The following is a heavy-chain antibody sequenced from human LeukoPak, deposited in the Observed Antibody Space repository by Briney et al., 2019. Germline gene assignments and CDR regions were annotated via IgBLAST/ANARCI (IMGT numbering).Heavy chain of an antibody. J-gene: IGHJ4*02. V-gene: IGHV4-59*08. Sequence: SETLSLTCTVSGGSISSYYWSWIRQPPGKGLEWIGYIYYSGSTNYNPSLKSRVTISVDKSKNQFSLKLSSVTAADTAVYYCARPLQNYDFWSGYYFWGQGTLVTVSS. CDR2: IYYSGST. D-gene: IGHD3-3*01. CDR1: GGSISSYY. CDR3: ARPLQNYDFWSGYYF.